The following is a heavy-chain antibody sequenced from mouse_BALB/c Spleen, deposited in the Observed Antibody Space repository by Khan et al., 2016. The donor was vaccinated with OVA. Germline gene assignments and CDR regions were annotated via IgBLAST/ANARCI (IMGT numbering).Heavy chain of an antibody. CDR2: IYPFNDVP. Sequence: EVQLQQSGPEVVKPGASVKMSCKASGYTFTSYVMHWVKQKPGQGLEWIGYIYPFNDVPKFNEKFNGKATLSSDKSSSTAYMELSSLTSEDSAVDYCAPVGTYYVSFEYWGQGTLVTVSA. V-gene: IGHV1S136*01. J-gene: IGHJ3*01. D-gene: IGHD1-1*01. CDR1: GYTFTSYV. CDR3: APVGTYYVSFEY.